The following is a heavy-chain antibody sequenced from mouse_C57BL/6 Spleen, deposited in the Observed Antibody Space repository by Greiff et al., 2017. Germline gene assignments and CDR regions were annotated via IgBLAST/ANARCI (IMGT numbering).Heavy chain of an antibody. V-gene: IGHV1-22*01. CDR2: IHPNNGGT. Sequence: VQLKQSGPALVKPGASVTMSCKASGYTFPDYNMHWVKQSHGKSLAWIGYIHPNNGGTSYNQKFKGKATLTVNKSSSTAYMELRSLTSEDSAVYYCARAGSFDYWGQGTTLTVSS. J-gene: IGHJ2*01. CDR1: GYTFPDYN. CDR3: ARAGSFDY.